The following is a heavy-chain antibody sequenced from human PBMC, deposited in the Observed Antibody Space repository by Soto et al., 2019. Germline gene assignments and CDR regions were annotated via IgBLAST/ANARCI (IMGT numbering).Heavy chain of an antibody. CDR3: ASDLVGASDSYGLDV. V-gene: IGHV3-33*01. Sequence: GGSQRLSSAASGFTFSNYGVHWVRQAPGKGLEWVAIIWHDGNNKYYADSVRGRFIISRDNSKNRLYLQMNSLRAEDTAVYYCASDLVGASDSYGLDVWGQGTPVTVSS. CDR2: IWHDGNNK. CDR1: GFTFSNYG. D-gene: IGHD1-26*01. J-gene: IGHJ6*02.